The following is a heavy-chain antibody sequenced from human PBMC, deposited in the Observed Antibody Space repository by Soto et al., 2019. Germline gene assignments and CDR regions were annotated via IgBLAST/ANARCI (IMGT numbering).Heavy chain of an antibody. D-gene: IGHD1-26*01. CDR1: GGSISSSNW. CDR3: ERFNRGRSGSPDAFDI. J-gene: IGHJ3*02. Sequence: QVQLQESGPGLVKPSGTLSLTCAVSGGSISSSNWWSWVRQPPGTGLEWIGEIYHSGSTNYNPSLKSRVTITVDQSKNQFSLKLRSVTAADTAVYYCERFNRGRSGSPDAFDIWGKGTMATVSS. CDR2: IYHSGST. V-gene: IGHV4-4*02.